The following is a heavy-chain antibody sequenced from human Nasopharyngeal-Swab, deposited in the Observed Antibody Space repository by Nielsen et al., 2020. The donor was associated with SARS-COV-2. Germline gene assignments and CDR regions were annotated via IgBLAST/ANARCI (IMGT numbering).Heavy chain of an antibody. CDR1: GGSISSSNW. J-gene: IGHJ4*02. V-gene: IGHV4-4*02. Sequence: SETLSLTCAVSGGSISSSNWWSWVRQPPGKGLEWIGEIYHSGSTNYNPSLKSRVTISVDKSKNQFSLKLSSVTAADTAVYYCARGPRVYYYDSSGYFYWGQGTLVTVSS. D-gene: IGHD3-22*01. CDR3: ARGPRVYYYDSSGYFY. CDR2: IYHSGST.